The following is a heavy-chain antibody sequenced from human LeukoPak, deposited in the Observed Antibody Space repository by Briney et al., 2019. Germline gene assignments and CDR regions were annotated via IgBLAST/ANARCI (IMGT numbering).Heavy chain of an antibody. D-gene: IGHD3-22*01. J-gene: IGHJ4*02. V-gene: IGHV3-20*04. CDR3: ARVKANYDSSGYYPWYFDY. CDR2: INWNGGST. Sequence: GGSLRLSCAASGFTFDDYGMSWVRQAPGKGLEWVSGINWNGGSTGYADSVKGRFTTSRDNAKNSLYLQMNSLRAEDTALYYCARVKANYDSSGYYPWYFDYWGQGTLVTVSS. CDR1: GFTFDDYG.